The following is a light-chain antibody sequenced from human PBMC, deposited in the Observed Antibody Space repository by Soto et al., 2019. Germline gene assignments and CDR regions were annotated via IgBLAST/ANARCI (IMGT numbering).Light chain of an antibody. CDR1: TSDIGGYDY. V-gene: IGLV2-14*03. CDR2: DVN. Sequence: QSVLTQPASVSGSPGQSITISCAGTTSDIGGYDYGSWYQQHPGRAPKLMIFDVNSRPSGVSNRFSGSKSGNTASLTISGLRAEDEADYYCSSFTSSFTHVFGTGTKVTVL. J-gene: IGLJ1*01. CDR3: SSFTSSFTHV.